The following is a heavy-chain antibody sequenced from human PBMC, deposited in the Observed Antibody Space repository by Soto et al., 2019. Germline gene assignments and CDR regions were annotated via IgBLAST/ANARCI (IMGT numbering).Heavy chain of an antibody. V-gene: IGHV2-5*01. D-gene: IGHD6-19*01. CDR2: ISWNDEK. CDR3: AHRRVWSSDWYDWFEP. J-gene: IGHJ5*02. Sequence: SGPTLVNPTHTLTLTCTFSGFSLRPNGVRVGWIRQPPGMALEWRGIISWNDEKHYSPSLKNRLTITKATSNNQVVLTKPNMHPVDTATYYCAHRRVWSSDWYDWFEPWGQGMLVTVSS. CDR1: GFSLRPNGVR.